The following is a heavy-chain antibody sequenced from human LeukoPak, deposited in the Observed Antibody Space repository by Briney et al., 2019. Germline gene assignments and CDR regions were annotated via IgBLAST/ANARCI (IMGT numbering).Heavy chain of an antibody. CDR1: GFTFSSYA. V-gene: IGHV3-23*01. D-gene: IGHD3-22*01. CDR3: AKERGNYYDSSGYYYYFDY. Sequence: GGSLRLSCAASGFTFSSYAMSWVRQAPGKGLEWVSAISGSGGSTYYADSVKGRFTIYRDNSKNTLYLQMNSLRAEDTAVYYCAKERGNYYDSSGYYYYFDYWGQGTLVTVSS. CDR2: ISGSGGST. J-gene: IGHJ4*02.